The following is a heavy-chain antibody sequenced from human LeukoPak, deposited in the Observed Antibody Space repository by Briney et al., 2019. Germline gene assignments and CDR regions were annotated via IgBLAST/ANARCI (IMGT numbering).Heavy chain of an antibody. D-gene: IGHD2-8*01. J-gene: IGHJ4*02. CDR2: IYHSGST. Sequence: SETLSLTCAVSGYSISSGYYWGWIRQPPGKGPEWIGSIYHSGSTYYNPSLKSRVTISVDTSKNQFSLKLSSVTAADTAVYYCASPGLYCTNGVCYAFDYWGQGTLVTVSS. CDR1: GYSISSGYY. V-gene: IGHV4-38-2*01. CDR3: ASPGLYCTNGVCYAFDY.